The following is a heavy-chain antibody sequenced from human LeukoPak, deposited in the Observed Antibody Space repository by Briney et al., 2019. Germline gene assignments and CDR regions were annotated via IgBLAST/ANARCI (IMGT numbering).Heavy chain of an antibody. CDR3: ARVPDITARPCDS. Sequence: SETLSLTCAVYGGSFNSYYWTWVRQAPGKGLEWIGEISHTGDIINYKPSLKSRVTISVDSSKKQFSLRLTSVTAADTGVYHCARVPDITARPCDSWGPGTRVTVS. J-gene: IGHJ4*02. D-gene: IGHD1-1*01. V-gene: IGHV4-34*01. CDR1: GGSFNSYY. CDR2: ISHTGDII.